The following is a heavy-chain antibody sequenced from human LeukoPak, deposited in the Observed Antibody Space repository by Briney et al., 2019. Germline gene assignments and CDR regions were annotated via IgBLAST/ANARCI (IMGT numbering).Heavy chain of an antibody. V-gene: IGHV4-59*01. CDR2: IYYDGST. J-gene: IGHJ4*02. CDR1: GGSIGSYY. Sequence: SETLSLTGTVSGGSIGSYYWNWIRQPPGKGLEWIGYIYYDGSTNYNPSLKSRVTISLDTSKNQFSMKLNSVTAADTAVYYCARGPWAYFDYWGQGTLVSVSS. CDR3: ARGPWAYFDY. D-gene: IGHD7-27*01.